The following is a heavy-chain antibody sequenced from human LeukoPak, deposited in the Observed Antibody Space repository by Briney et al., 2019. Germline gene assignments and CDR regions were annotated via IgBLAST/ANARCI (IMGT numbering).Heavy chain of an antibody. D-gene: IGHD5-12*01. V-gene: IGHV5-51*01. Sequence: GESLKISCKGSGYSFSSYWIVRVRQVPGKGLEWMGIIYPGDSDTRYSPSFQGQVTISADKSISTAYLQWSSLKASDTAMYYCARLWVATLDSWGQGTLVTVSS. CDR1: GYSFSSYW. CDR3: ARLWVATLDS. CDR2: IYPGDSDT. J-gene: IGHJ4*02.